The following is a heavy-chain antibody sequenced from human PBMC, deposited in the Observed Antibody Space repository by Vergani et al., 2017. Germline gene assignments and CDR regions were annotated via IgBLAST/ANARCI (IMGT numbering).Heavy chain of an antibody. J-gene: IGHJ4*02. D-gene: IGHD2-15*01. CDR3: AKDCWDCSGGSCYSVLDY. Sequence: QVQLVESGGGVVQPGRSLRLSCAASGFTFSSYGMHWVRQAPGKGLEWVAVISYDGSNKYYADSVKGRFTISRDNSKNTLYLQMNSLRAEDTAVYYCAKDCWDCSGGSCYSVLDYWGQGTLVTVSS. CDR1: GFTFSSYG. CDR2: ISYDGSNK. V-gene: IGHV3-30*18.